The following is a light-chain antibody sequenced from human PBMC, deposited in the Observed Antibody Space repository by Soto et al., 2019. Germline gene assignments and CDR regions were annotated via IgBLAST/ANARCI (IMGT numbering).Light chain of an antibody. CDR3: CSYTRSGTLI. Sequence: QSVLTQPASVSGSPGQSITISCVGTSGDIGDYNYVSWYQQHPGKVPKVIIYDVSNRPSGVSYRFSGTKSGNTASLTVSGLQPEDAADYYCCSYTRSGTLIFGTGTKVTVL. J-gene: IGLJ1*01. V-gene: IGLV2-14*01. CDR2: DVS. CDR1: SGDIGDYNY.